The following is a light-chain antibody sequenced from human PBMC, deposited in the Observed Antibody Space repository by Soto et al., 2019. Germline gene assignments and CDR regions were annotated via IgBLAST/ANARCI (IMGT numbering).Light chain of an antibody. CDR1: QNIRSW. CDR3: QEDNCDSGLT. CDR2: SAS. J-gene: IGKJ4*01. Sequence: DIQMTQSPSTLSASIGDRVTITCRASQNIRSWLAWYQQKPGKAPELLIYSASGLESGVPSRFSGGGFGTEFIRTISSPPPYDCAPYYFQEDNCDSGLTLGGEIKVEIK. V-gene: IGKV1-5*03.